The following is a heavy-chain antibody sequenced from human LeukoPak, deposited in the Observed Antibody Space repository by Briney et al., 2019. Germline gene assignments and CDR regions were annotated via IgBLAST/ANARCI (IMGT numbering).Heavy chain of an antibody. CDR3: ARGQRDYFDWLPHRGWFDP. V-gene: IGHV1-69*13. CDR2: IIPVFGTA. J-gene: IGHJ5*02. D-gene: IGHD3-9*01. CDR1: GGTFSSYA. Sequence: GASVKVSCKASGGTFSSYASSWVRQAPGQGLEWMGGIIPVFGTANYAQKFQGRATITADESTSTAYMNISSLTSEDTGLYYCARGQRDYFDWLPHRGWFDPWGQGTLVTVSS.